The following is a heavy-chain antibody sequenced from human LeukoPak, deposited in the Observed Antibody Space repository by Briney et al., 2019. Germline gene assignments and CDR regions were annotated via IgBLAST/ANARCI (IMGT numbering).Heavy chain of an antibody. CDR3: AREGIPAAMEGSWFDP. Sequence: SVKVSCKASGGTFSSYAISWVRQAPGQGLEWMGRIIPVLGIANYAQKFQGRVTITADKSTSTAYMELSSLRSEDTAVYYCAREGIPAAMEGSWFDPWGQGTLVTVSS. J-gene: IGHJ5*02. CDR2: IIPVLGIA. V-gene: IGHV1-69*10. D-gene: IGHD2-2*01. CDR1: GGTFSSYA.